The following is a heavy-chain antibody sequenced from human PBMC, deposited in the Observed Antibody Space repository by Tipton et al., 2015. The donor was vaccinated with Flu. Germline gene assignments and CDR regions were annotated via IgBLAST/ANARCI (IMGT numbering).Heavy chain of an antibody. CDR2: IYPGDSDT. CDR1: GYSFTSYW. Sequence: QLVQSGAEVKKPGESLKISCKGSGYSFTSYWIGWVRQMPGKGLEWVGIIYPGDSDTRYSPSFQGQVTISADKSISTAYLQWSSLKASDTAMYYCARLLYDILTGYFPDYFDYWGQGTLVTVSS. V-gene: IGHV5-51*03. CDR3: ARLLYDILTGYFPDYFDY. J-gene: IGHJ4*02. D-gene: IGHD3-9*01.